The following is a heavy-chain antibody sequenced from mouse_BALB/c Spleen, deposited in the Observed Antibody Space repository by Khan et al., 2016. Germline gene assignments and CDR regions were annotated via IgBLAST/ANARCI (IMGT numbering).Heavy chain of an antibody. Sequence: EVELVESGGGLVKPGGSLKLSCAASGFTFSDYYMYWVRQTPEKRLEWVATISDGGSYNYYPDSVKGRFTISRDNAKNNLYLQMSSLKSEDTAMYYCARTYGNYGYFDVWGAGTTDTVSS. CDR1: GFTFSDYY. V-gene: IGHV5-4*02. J-gene: IGHJ1*01. CDR3: ARTYGNYGYFDV. CDR2: ISDGGSYN. D-gene: IGHD2-1*01.